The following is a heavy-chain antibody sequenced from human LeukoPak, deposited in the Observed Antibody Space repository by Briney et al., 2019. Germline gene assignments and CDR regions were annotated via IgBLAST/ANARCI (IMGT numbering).Heavy chain of an antibody. CDR1: GFTFSSYW. Sequence: GGSLRLSCAASGFTFSSYWMSWVRQAPGKGLEWVANIKQDGSEKYYVDSVKGRFTISRDNAKNSLYLQMNSLRAEDTAVYYCARDRSIFGVAAFDYWGQGTLVTVSS. CDR3: ARDRSIFGVAAFDY. J-gene: IGHJ4*02. D-gene: IGHD3-3*01. CDR2: IKQDGSEK. V-gene: IGHV3-7*01.